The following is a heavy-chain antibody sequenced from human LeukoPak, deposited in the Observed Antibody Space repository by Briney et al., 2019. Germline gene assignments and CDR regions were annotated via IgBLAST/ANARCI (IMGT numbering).Heavy chain of an antibody. J-gene: IGHJ4*02. CDR2: ISGSGGST. CDR3: AKFAPYYYDSSGYRAIGDY. V-gene: IGHV3-23*01. D-gene: IGHD3-22*01. Sequence: GGSLRLSCAAPGFTFSSYAMSWVRQAPGKGLEWVSAISGSGGSTYYADSVKGRFTISRDNSKNTLYLQMNSLRAEDTAVYYCAKFAPYYYDSSGYRAIGDYWGQGTLVTVSS. CDR1: GFTFSSYA.